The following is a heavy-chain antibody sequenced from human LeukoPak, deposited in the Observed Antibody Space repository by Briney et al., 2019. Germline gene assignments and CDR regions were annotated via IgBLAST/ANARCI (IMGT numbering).Heavy chain of an antibody. CDR1: GFTFSTYA. Sequence: GGSLRLSCAVSGFTFSTYAMSWVRQTPGKGLEWVSGISGSGGSTYYADSVKGRFTISRDNAKNSLYLQMNSLRAEDTAVYYCARDPAPGYWGQGTLVTVSS. CDR2: ISGSGGST. J-gene: IGHJ4*02. CDR3: ARDPAPGY. V-gene: IGHV3-23*01.